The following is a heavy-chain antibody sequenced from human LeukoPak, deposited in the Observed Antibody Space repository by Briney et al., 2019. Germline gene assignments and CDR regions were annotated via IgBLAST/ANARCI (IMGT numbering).Heavy chain of an antibody. CDR3: AIKIGGGSGLNAFDI. V-gene: IGHV1-46*01. Sequence: GASVKVSCKASGYTFTSYYMHWVRQAPGQGLEWMGIINPSGGSTSYAQKFQGRVTMTRDTSTSTVYMELSSLRSEDTAVYYCAIKIGGGSGLNAFDIWGQGTMVTVSS. CDR1: GYTFTSYY. CDR2: INPSGGST. D-gene: IGHD6-19*01. J-gene: IGHJ3*02.